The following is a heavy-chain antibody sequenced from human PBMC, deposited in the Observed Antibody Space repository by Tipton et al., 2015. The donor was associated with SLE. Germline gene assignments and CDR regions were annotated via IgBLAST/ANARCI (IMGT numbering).Heavy chain of an antibody. CDR2: IKQDGSEK. V-gene: IGHV3-7*03. Sequence: RLSCAASGLTFSSYGFTWVRQAPGKGLEWVANIKQDGSEKYYVDSVKGRFTISRDNAKNSLYLQMSSLRADDTAVYYCARSGTGTIFDYWGQGTLVTVSS. CDR3: ARSGTGTIFDY. CDR1: GLTFSSYG. J-gene: IGHJ4*02. D-gene: IGHD3-10*01.